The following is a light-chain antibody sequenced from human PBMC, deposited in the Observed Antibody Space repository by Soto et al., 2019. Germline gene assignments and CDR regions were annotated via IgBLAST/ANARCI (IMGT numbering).Light chain of an antibody. CDR1: SASVSTSYY. J-gene: IGLJ3*02. Sequence: QTVVTQEPSFSVSPGGTVTLTCGLSSASVSTSYYPNWCQQTPGQAPRTLIYSTNIRSSGVPDRFSGSILGNKAALTIAGAQADDESTYYCVLYMGGGIWVFGGGTKLTVL. V-gene: IGLV8-61*01. CDR3: VLYMGGGIWV. CDR2: STN.